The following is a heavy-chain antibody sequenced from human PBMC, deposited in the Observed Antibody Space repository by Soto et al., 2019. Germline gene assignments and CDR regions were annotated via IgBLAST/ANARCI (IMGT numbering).Heavy chain of an antibody. D-gene: IGHD3-10*01. CDR1: GYSCTSYW. CDR2: IYPGDSDT. V-gene: IGHV5-51*01. J-gene: IGHJ6*03. CDR3: ARRGYYGSHNFFYYMDV. Sequence: PGESLKISCQGVGYSCTSYWIVWVRKMPGKGLEWMGIIYPGDSDTRYSPSFQGQVTISADRSINTAYLQWSSLKASDTAMYYCARRGYYGSHNFFYYMDVWGKGTTVTVSS.